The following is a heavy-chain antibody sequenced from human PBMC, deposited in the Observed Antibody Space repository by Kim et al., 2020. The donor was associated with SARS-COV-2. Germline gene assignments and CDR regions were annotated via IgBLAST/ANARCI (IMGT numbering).Heavy chain of an antibody. CDR3: ARGEIAVANLDV. D-gene: IGHD6-19*01. J-gene: IGHJ6*02. Sequence: YADSVKGRFTISRDNSKNTLYLQMNSLRAEDTAVYYCARGEIAVANLDVWGQGTTVTVSS. V-gene: IGHV3-33*01.